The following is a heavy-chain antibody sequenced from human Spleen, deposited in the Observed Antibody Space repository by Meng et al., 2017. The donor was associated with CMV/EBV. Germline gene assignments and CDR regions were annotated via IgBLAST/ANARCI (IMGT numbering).Heavy chain of an antibody. V-gene: IGHV4-39*07. CDR1: GGSISSNSYY. CDR2: IRYSGRT. D-gene: IGHD2-2*01. CDR3: ARDRDPPALSRYYYYGLDV. Sequence: SETLSLTCTVSGGSISSNSYYWGWMRQPPGKGLEWIGSIRYSGRTYYNPSLKSRVTISVDTSKNQFSLRLTSVTAADTAVYYCARDRDPPALSRYYYYGLDVWGQGTTVTVSS. J-gene: IGHJ6*02.